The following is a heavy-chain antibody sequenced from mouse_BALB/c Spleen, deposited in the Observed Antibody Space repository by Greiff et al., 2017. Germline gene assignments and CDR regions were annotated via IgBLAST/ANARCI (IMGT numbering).Heavy chain of an antibody. V-gene: IGHV5-6-4*01. J-gene: IGHJ3*01. CDR1: GFTFSSYT. D-gene: IGHD2-12*01. CDR3: TRDPSYDNFAY. Sequence: EVKLMESGGGLVKPGGSLKLSCAASGFTFSSYTMSWVRQTPEKRLEWVATISSGGSYTYYPDSVKGRFTISRDNAKNTLYLQMSSLKSEDTAMYYCTRDPSYDNFAYWGQGTLVTVSA. CDR2: ISSGGSYT.